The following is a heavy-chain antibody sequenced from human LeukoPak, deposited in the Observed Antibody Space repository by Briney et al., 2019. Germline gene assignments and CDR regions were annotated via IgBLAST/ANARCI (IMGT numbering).Heavy chain of an antibody. J-gene: IGHJ3*02. D-gene: IGHD6-19*01. Sequence: GGSLRLSCAASGFTFSSYWMHWVRQAPGKGLVWVSRINSDGSTTSYADSVKGRFTISRDNAKNTLYLQMNSLRAEDTAVYYCARRGYSSGWYDVFDIWGQGTMVTVSS. CDR2: INSDGSTT. CDR1: GFTFSSYW. V-gene: IGHV3-74*01. CDR3: ARRGYSSGWYDVFDI.